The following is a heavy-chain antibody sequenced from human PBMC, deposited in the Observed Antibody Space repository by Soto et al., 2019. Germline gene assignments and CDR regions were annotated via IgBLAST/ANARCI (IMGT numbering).Heavy chain of an antibody. CDR2: IYTSGST. V-gene: IGHV4-4*07. Sequence: SETLSLTCTVSGGSISSYYWSWIRQPAGKGLEWIGRIYTSGSTNYNPSLKSRVTMSVDTSKNQFSLKLSSVTAADTAVYYCVRDYSTSWTSWFEPWGQGTLVTVSS. CDR1: GGSISSYY. D-gene: IGHD6-13*01. CDR3: VRDYSTSWTSWFEP. J-gene: IGHJ5*02.